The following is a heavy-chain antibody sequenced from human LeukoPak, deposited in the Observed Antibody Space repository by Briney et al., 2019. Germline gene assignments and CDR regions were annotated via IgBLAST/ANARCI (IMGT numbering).Heavy chain of an antibody. D-gene: IGHD2-15*01. Sequence: PSETLSLTCAVYGGSFSGYYWSWIRQPPGKGLEWIGEINHSGSTNYNPSLKSRVTISVDTSKNQFSLKLSSVTAADTAVYYCARHRMLTPFDYWGQGTLVTVSS. CDR1: GGSFSGYY. CDR2: INHSGST. V-gene: IGHV4-34*01. J-gene: IGHJ4*02. CDR3: ARHRMLTPFDY.